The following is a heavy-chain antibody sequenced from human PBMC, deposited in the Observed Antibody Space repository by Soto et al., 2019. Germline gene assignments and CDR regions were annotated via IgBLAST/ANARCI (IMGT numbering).Heavy chain of an antibody. CDR3: ARGWGRIFDY. D-gene: IGHD7-27*01. V-gene: IGHV4-34*01. J-gene: IGHJ4*02. CDR1: GGSFSGYY. CDR2: INHSGST. Sequence: QVQLQQWGAGLLKPSETLSLTGAVCGGSFSGYYWNWIRQPPGKGLEWIGEINHSGSTNYNPSLKSRVTISVDTSKNQFSLKLSSVTAADTAVYYCARGWGRIFDYWGQGTLATVSS.